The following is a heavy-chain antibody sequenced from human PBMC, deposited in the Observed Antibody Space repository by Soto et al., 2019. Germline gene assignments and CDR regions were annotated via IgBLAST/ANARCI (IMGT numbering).Heavy chain of an antibody. Sequence: QVQLQESGPGLVKPSQTLSLTCTVSGGSISSGGYYWSWIRQRPGKGLEWIGYIYYSGTTYYSPSLSSRVTISVDTSKNQFSLKLSSVTAADTAVYYCARVGEIIGDYWGQGSLVTVSS. J-gene: IGHJ4*02. CDR1: GGSISSGGYY. CDR3: ARVGEIIGDY. D-gene: IGHD3-10*01. V-gene: IGHV4-31*03. CDR2: IYYSGTT.